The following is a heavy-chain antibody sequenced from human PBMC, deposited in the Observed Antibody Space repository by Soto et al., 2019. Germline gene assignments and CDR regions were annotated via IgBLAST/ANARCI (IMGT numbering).Heavy chain of an antibody. V-gene: IGHV3-23*01. D-gene: IGHD3-16*01. J-gene: IGHJ6*02. CDR2: ISGSGAST. Sequence: EVQLLESGGGLVQPGGSLRLSCAASGLTFSNYAMSWVRQAPGKGLEWVSAISGSGASTYYADSVKGRITISRDKSKTTLYLQMNRLRVEDTAVYYCAKGPGENIPPLGGMDVWGQGTTVTVSS. CDR3: AKGPGENIPPLGGMDV. CDR1: GLTFSNYA.